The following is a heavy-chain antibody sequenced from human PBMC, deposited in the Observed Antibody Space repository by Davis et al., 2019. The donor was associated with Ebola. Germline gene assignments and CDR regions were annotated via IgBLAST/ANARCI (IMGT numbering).Heavy chain of an antibody. Sequence: GESLKISCAASGFTFSSHGMHWVRQAPGRGLEWVANAWYDGTNKYYTDSVKGRFTISRDNSRNTLFLQMTSLTAEDTATYYCARDTLLAAISYFDLWGQGTQVSVSS. CDR3: ARDTLLAAISYFDL. CDR1: GFTFSSHG. D-gene: IGHD2-15*01. V-gene: IGHV3-33*01. CDR2: AWYDGTNK. J-gene: IGHJ4*02.